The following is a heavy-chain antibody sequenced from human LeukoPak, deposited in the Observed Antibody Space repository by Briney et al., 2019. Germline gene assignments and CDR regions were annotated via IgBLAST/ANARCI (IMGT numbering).Heavy chain of an antibody. CDR1: GGTFSSYA. D-gene: IGHD7-27*01. V-gene: IGHV1-18*01. CDR3: ARELGIDYYYYMDV. Sequence: ASVKVSCKASGGTFSSYAISWVRQAPGQGLEWMGWISAYNGNTNYARKLQGRVTMTTDTSTSTAYMELRSLRSDDTAVYYCARELGIDYYYYMDVWGKGTTVTVSS. CDR2: ISAYNGNT. J-gene: IGHJ6*03.